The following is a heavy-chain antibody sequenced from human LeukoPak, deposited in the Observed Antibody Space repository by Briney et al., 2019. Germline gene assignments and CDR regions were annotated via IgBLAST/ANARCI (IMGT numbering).Heavy chain of an antibody. D-gene: IGHD6-13*01. CDR3: VKDRSGAAAGIRLDS. Sequence: GGSLRLSCAASGFTFSYFVMHWVRQAPGKGLEWVAVISYDGSKKYYAESVKGRFTISRDNSKSTLYLQMNRLRADDKALYYCVKDRSGAAAGIRLDSWGQGTLVTVSS. CDR1: GFTFSYFV. J-gene: IGHJ4*02. CDR2: ISYDGSKK. V-gene: IGHV3-30*18.